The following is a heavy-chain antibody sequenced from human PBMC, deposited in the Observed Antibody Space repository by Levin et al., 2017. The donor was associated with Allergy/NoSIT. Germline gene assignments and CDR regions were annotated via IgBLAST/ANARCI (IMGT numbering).Heavy chain of an antibody. CDR3: ARDDRMVRGLGYYYGMDV. V-gene: IGHV3-48*01. CDR1: GFTFSSYS. J-gene: IGHJ6*02. D-gene: IGHD3-10*01. CDR2: ISSSSSTI. Sequence: PGGFLRLSCAASGFTFSSYSMNWVRQAPGKGLEWVSYISSSSSTIYYADSVKGRFTISRDNAKNSLYLQMNSLRAEDTAVYYCARDDRMVRGLGYYYGMDVWGQGTTVTVSS.